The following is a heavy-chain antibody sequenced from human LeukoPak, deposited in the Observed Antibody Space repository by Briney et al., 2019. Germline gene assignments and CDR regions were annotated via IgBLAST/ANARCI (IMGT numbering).Heavy chain of an antibody. V-gene: IGHV3-74*01. CDR2: IKSDGKT. Sequence: GGPLRLSCEASGFTFSRYWMHWVRQAPGKGLVWVSRIKSDGKTNYADSVKGRFTISSDNAKNTVSLQMDSLRAEDTGVYYCARAPSEVGGYYPEYFRHWGQGTLATVSS. CDR1: GFTFSRYW. CDR3: ARAPSEVGGYYPEYFRH. J-gene: IGHJ1*01. D-gene: IGHD3-22*01.